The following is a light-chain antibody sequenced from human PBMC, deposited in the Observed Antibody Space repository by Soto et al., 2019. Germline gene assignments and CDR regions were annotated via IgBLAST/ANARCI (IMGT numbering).Light chain of an antibody. CDR2: GAS. J-gene: IGKJ2*01. Sequence: DIVMTQSPATLSVSPGERATLSCRASQSVSSNLAWYQQRPGQAPSLLLYGASTRATGIPARVSGSGSGTEFTLTISSLQSEDFAVYYCQQYNNWPRTFGQGTKLEIK. CDR1: QSVSSN. CDR3: QQYNNWPRT. V-gene: IGKV3-15*01.